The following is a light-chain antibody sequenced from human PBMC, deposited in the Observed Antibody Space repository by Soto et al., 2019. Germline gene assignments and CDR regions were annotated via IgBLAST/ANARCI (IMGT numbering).Light chain of an antibody. Sequence: QCGLTQPPSVSAAPGPKVTISCSGSSSNIVGNPVPCYQPLPVTVPRLLINDDNKRPSGIPDRFAGSKSGTSATLGITGFQTGDEADYYCESWDSSLSSYVFGTGTKVTAL. CDR2: DDN. CDR3: ESWDSSLSSYV. V-gene: IGLV1-51*01. J-gene: IGLJ1*01. CDR1: SSNIVGNP.